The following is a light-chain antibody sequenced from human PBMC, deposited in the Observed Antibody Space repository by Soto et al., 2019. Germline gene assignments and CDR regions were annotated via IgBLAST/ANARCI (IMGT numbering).Light chain of an antibody. V-gene: IGKV3-11*01. Sequence: ETVLTQSPATLSVSLGERATLSCRASRTVGSYLAWYQQKPGQAPRLLIYDVSTRAPGTPPRFTAGGSETDFTLTITSLEPDDFAVYYCQQRANPITFGQGTRLEIK. CDR1: RTVGSY. J-gene: IGKJ5*01. CDR3: QQRANPIT. CDR2: DVS.